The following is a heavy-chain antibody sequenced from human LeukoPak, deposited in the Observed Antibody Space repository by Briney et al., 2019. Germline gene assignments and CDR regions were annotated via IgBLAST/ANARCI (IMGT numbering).Heavy chain of an antibody. V-gene: IGHV3-64*04. CDR3: AKGSPSLYASYFDY. CDR1: GFTFSSYA. D-gene: IGHD2-2*02. Sequence: PGWSLTLSCSASGFTFSSYARHSVRQAPGKQLEYVSAISSNGVSTYYAASVKGRFTISRDNSKNTQYLQMNSLRAEDTAVYYCAKGSPSLYASYFDYWGQGTLVTVSS. J-gene: IGHJ4*02. CDR2: ISSNGVST.